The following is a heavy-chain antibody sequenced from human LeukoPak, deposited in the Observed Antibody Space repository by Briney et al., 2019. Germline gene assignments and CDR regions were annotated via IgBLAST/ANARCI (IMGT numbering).Heavy chain of an antibody. V-gene: IGHV5-51*01. CDR1: GCSFPSYW. CDR2: IYPSDSDT. CDR3: ANPIGGHGMDA. Sequence: GESLKISCKGSGCSFPSYWIGWVRQMPGKGLEWMGIIYPSDSDTRYSPSFQGQVTISADKSINTAYLQWSSLKVSDTAKYYCANPIGGHGMDALGQGTTVTVSS. J-gene: IGHJ6*02. D-gene: IGHD3-10*01.